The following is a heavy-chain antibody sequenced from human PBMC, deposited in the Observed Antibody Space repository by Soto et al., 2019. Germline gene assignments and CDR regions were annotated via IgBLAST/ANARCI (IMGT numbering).Heavy chain of an antibody. Sequence: PSVKGSCKASGYTFTSYAMHWVRQAPGQRLEWMGWINAGNGNTKYSQKFQGRVTITRDTSASTAYMELSSLRSEDTAVYYCARGSRSGLPKLDYWGQGTLVTVSS. J-gene: IGHJ4*02. CDR1: GYTFTSYA. V-gene: IGHV1-3*01. CDR2: INAGNGNT. D-gene: IGHD5-12*01. CDR3: ARGSRSGLPKLDY.